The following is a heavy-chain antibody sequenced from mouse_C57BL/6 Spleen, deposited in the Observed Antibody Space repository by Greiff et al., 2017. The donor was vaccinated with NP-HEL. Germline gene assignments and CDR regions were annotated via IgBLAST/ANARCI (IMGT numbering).Heavy chain of an antibody. CDR2: IDPENGDT. Sequence: VQLQQSGAELVRPGASVKLSCTASGFNITDDYMHWLKQRPEQGLEGIGWIDPENGDTEYASKFQGKATITADTSSNTAYLQLSSLTSEDTAVYYCTFYGYDEAYWGQGTLVTVSA. J-gene: IGHJ3*01. V-gene: IGHV14-4*01. CDR3: TFYGYDEAY. D-gene: IGHD2-2*01. CDR1: GFNITDDY.